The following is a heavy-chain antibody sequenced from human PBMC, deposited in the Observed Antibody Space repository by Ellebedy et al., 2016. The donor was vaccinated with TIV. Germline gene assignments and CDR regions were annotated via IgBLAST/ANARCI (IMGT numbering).Heavy chain of an antibody. Sequence: GESLKISCAASGFTFSNAWMNWVRQAPGKGLEWVGRIKSKTDGGAADYAAPVKGRFTITRDDSKNTLYPQMNNLKTEDTAVYFCTTVYRYNYDSVWGQGTLVTVSS. CDR1: GFTFSNAW. J-gene: IGHJ4*02. V-gene: IGHV3-15*01. D-gene: IGHD5-18*01. CDR2: IKSKTDGGAA. CDR3: TTVYRYNYDSV.